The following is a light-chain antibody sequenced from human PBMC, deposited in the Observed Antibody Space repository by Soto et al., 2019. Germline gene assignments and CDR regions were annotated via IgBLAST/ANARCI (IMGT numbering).Light chain of an antibody. CDR3: QQYGSSLFT. J-gene: IGKJ3*01. CDR1: QSVSSKY. Sequence: EIVVTQSPGTLSLSPRERATLSCRASQSVSSKYLAWYQQKPGQAPRVLIYGTSIKATGVPERFSGGGSGTDFTLTITRLEPEDFAVYYCQQYGSSLFTFGPGNKVDFK. CDR2: GTS. V-gene: IGKV3-20*01.